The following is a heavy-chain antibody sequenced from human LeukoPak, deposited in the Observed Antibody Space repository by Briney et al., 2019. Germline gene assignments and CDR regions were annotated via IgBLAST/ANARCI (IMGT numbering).Heavy chain of an antibody. D-gene: IGHD3-9*01. V-gene: IGHV3-64D*06. J-gene: IGHJ6*02. CDR2: ISSNGGST. Sequence: GGSLRLSCSASGFTFSSYAMHWVRQAPGKGLEYVSAISSNGGSTYYADSVKGRFTISRDNSKNTLYLQTSSLRAEDTAVYYCVKGMEDYDILTGVLDVWGQGTTVTVSS. CDR1: GFTFSSYA. CDR3: VKGMEDYDILTGVLDV.